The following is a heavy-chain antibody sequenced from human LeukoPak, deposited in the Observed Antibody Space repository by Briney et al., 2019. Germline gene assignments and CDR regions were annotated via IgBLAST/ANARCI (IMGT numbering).Heavy chain of an antibody. CDR2: INHSGST. J-gene: IGHJ4*02. CDR3: ARRPSPVRYFDWLPGKYYFDY. D-gene: IGHD3-9*01. V-gene: IGHV4-34*01. Sequence: NPSETLSLTCAVYGGSFSGYYWSWIRQPPGKGLEWIGEINHSGSTNYNPSLKSRVTISVDTSKNQFSLKLSSVTAADTAVYYCARRPSPVRYFDWLPGKYYFDYWGQGTLVTVSS. CDR1: GGSFSGYY.